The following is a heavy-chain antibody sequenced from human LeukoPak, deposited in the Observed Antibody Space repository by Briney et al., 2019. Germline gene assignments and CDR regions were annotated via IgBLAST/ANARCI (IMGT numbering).Heavy chain of an antibody. D-gene: IGHD4-17*01. CDR3: ARRTTDYGMDA. V-gene: IGHV5-51*01. CDR2: IYPGDSDT. Sequence: GEPLKISCKASGYSFTSYWIGWVRQMPGKGLEWMGMIYPGDSDTRYNPSFQGQVTISADKSISTAYLQWGSLKASDTAMYYCARRTTDYGMDAWGQGTTVTVSS. CDR1: GYSFTSYW. J-gene: IGHJ6*02.